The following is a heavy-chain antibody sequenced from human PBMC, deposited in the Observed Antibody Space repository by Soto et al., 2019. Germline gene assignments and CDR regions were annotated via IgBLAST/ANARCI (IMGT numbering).Heavy chain of an antibody. J-gene: IGHJ4*02. D-gene: IGHD6-19*01. CDR3: ARDSRPAPSIAVAGPHFDY. CDR1: GYTFTGYY. CDR2: INPNSGGT. Sequence: GASVKVSCTASGYTFTGYYMHWVRQAPGQGLEWMGWINPNSGGTNYAQKFQGWVTMTRDTSISTAYMELSRLRSDDTAVYYCARDSRPAPSIAVAGPHFDYWGQGTLVTVSS. V-gene: IGHV1-2*04.